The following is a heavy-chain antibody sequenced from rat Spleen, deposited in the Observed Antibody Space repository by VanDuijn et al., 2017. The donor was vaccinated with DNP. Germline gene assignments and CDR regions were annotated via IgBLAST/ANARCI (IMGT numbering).Heavy chain of an antibody. V-gene: IGHV5-25*01. CDR2: ISDSGGNT. D-gene: IGHD1-10*01. J-gene: IGHJ3*01. CDR1: GLTFSNSD. CDR3: ETHGTTTRANWFAY. Sequence: EVQLVESGGGLVQPGRSMKLSCAASGLTFSNSDMAWVRQAPTKGLEWVASISDSGGNTYYRDSVKGRFTISRDNAKSTLYLQMDSLRSEDTATYYCETHGTTTRANWFAYWGQGTLVTVSS.